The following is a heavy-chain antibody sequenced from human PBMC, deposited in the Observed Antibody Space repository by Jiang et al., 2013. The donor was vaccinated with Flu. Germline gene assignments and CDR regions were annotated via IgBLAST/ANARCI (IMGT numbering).Heavy chain of an antibody. D-gene: IGHD3-22*01. J-gene: IGHJ5*02. CDR2: IYYSGST. Sequence: KPSETLSLTCTVSGGSISSYYWSWIRQPPGKGLEWIGYIYYSGSTNYNPSLKSRVTISVDTSKNQFSLKLSSVTAADTAVYYCARDIWRYYDSSGYFVRWFDPWGQGTLVTVSS. CDR1: GGSISSYY. V-gene: IGHV4-59*01. CDR3: ARDIWRYYDSSGYFVRWFDP.